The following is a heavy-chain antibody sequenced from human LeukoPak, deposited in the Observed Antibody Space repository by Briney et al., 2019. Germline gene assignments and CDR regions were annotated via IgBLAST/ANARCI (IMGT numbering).Heavy chain of an antibody. V-gene: IGHV4-34*01. CDR3: VRGDPITGTWSTGSSSDAFDI. CDR2: INHSGST. J-gene: IGHJ3*02. CDR1: GGSFSGYY. D-gene: IGHD1-7*01. Sequence: PSETLSLTCAVYGGSFSGYYWSWIRQPPGKGLEWIGEINHSGSTNYNPSLKSRVTISVDTSKNQFSLKLSSVTAADTAVYYCVRGDPITGTWSTGSSSDAFDIWGQGTTVTVSS.